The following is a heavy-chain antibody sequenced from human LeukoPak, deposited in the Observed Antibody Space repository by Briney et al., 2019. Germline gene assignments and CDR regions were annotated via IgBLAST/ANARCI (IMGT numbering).Heavy chain of an antibody. CDR1: GGSVSSGSYY. V-gene: IGHV4-61*01. CDR2: TYDSGYT. CDR3: ARVMGSGWTGFDY. Sequence: SETLSLTCTVSGGSVSSGSYYWSWIRQPPGKGLEWIGYTYDSGYTNYNPSLKSRVTISVDMSKNQFSLKLSSVTAADTAVYYCARVMGSGWTGFDYWGQGTLVTVSS. J-gene: IGHJ4*02. D-gene: IGHD6-19*01.